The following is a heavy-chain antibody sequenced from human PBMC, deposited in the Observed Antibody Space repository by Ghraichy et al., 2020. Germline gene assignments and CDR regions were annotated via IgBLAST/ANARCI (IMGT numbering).Heavy chain of an antibody. CDR2: LGADGRAT. CDR1: EFTFDGYP. D-gene: IGHD3-10*01. Sequence: GGSLRLSCAAPEFTFDGYPMTWVRQAPGKGLEWVSTLGADGRATFYADSVKGRFTISRDKSKRTIYLQMNSLRADDTAVYYCAKEGGRLGEGAFDVWGQGAMVTVSS. CDR3: AKEGGRLGEGAFDV. V-gene: IGHV3-23*01. J-gene: IGHJ3*01.